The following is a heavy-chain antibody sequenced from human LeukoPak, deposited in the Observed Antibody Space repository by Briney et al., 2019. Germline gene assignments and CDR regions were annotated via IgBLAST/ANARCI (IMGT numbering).Heavy chain of an antibody. D-gene: IGHD3-22*01. Sequence: ASVKVSCKASGYTFTSYGISWVRQAPGQGLEWMGWISAYNGNTNYAQKLQGRVTMTTDTSTSTAYMELRSLRSADTAVYYCARDQGYYYDSSGSLAFDIWGQGTMVTVSS. CDR2: ISAYNGNT. CDR1: GYTFTSYG. V-gene: IGHV1-18*01. CDR3: ARDQGYYYDSSGSLAFDI. J-gene: IGHJ3*02.